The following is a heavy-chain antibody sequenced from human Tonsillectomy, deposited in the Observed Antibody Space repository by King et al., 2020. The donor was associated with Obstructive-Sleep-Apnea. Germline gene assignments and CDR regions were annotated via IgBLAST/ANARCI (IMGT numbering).Heavy chain of an antibody. CDR1: GFTFDDYA. D-gene: IGHD2-2*01. CDR3: AKDSGDCSSTSCFWYFDY. Sequence: VQLVESGGGLVQPGRSLRLSCAASGFTFDDYAIHWVRQAPGKGLEWVSGISWISGSIAYAASVKGRFTISGDNTKNSRYLQMNSRHAEDTALYYCAKDSGDCSSTSCFWYFDYWGQGTLVTVSS. V-gene: IGHV3-9*01. CDR2: ISWISGSI. J-gene: IGHJ4*02.